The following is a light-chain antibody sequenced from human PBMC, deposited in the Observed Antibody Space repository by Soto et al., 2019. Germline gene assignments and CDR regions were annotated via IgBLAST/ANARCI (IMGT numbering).Light chain of an antibody. Sequence: EIVMTQSPATLSVSPGERATLSCRASQSVSSNLAWYQEKPGQAPRRLLIYGASTRATGIPARFSGSGSGTEFTLSLSSLQSADFAVYYCQQYNDWPVTFGPGTKVDIK. CDR1: QSVSSN. J-gene: IGKJ3*01. CDR3: QQYNDWPVT. CDR2: GAS. V-gene: IGKV3-15*01.